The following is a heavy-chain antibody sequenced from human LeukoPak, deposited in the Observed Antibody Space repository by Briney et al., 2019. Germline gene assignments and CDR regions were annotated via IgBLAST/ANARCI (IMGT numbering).Heavy chain of an antibody. CDR2: VTGSATTT. CDR1: GFTFDHFG. Sequence: PGGSLRLSCTASGFTFDHFGMSWVRQAPGKGLEWVSAVTGSATTTSYADSVKGRFTVSRDNSQSLLSLQMDSLRAEDTAIYCCVKHARVGTSTAFEVWGQGTLVTVSS. V-gene: IGHV3-23*01. J-gene: IGHJ3*01. CDR3: VKHARVGTSTAFEV. D-gene: IGHD1-26*01.